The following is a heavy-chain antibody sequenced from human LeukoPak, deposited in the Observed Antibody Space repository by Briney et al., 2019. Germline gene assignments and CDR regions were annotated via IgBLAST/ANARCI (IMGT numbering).Heavy chain of an antibody. Sequence: SETLSLTCTVSGGSISTYYWTWIRQPPGKGPEWIGYIYYSGSTNYNPSLKSRVTISVDTSKNQFSLKLNSVTAADTAVYYCARGSDAYKVGYWGQGTLVTVSS. CDR1: GGSISTYY. CDR2: IYYSGST. J-gene: IGHJ4*02. CDR3: ARGSDAYKVGY. D-gene: IGHD5-24*01. V-gene: IGHV4-59*01.